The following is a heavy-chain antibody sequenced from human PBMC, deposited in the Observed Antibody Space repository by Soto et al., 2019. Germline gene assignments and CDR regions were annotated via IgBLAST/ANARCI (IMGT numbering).Heavy chain of an antibody. D-gene: IGHD2-15*01. CDR1: GGSISSYY. V-gene: IGHV4-59*08. CDR3: ARRYGSSFDF. J-gene: IGHJ4*02. CDR2: IYYSGST. Sequence: QVQLQESGPGLVKPSETLSLTCTVSGGSISSYYWSWIRQPPGKGLEWIGYIYYSGSTNYNPSLKSRVTISVDTSKNQFSLKLSSVTAADTAVYYCARRYGSSFDFWGQRTLVTVSS.